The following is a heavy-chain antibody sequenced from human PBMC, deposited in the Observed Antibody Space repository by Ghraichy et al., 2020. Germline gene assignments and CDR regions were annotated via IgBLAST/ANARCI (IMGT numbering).Heavy chain of an antibody. V-gene: IGHV3-11*01. J-gene: IGHJ4*02. CDR3: ASVETPTYYFDY. CDR1: GFTFSDYY. Sequence: LSLTCAASGFTFSDYYMSWIRQAPGKGLEWVSYISSSGSTIYYADSVKGRFTISRDNAKNSLYLQMNSLRAEDTAVYYCASVETPTYYFDYWGQGTLVTVSS. CDR2: ISSSGSTI.